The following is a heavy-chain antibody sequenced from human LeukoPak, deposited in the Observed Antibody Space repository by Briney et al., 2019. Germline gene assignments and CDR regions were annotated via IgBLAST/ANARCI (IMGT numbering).Heavy chain of an antibody. CDR2: IYYSGST. D-gene: IGHD3-10*01. CDR3: ARRFTMVRGTRRDGFDI. Sequence: PSGTLSLTCTVSGGSISINDYYWSWIRQTPGKGLEWIGYIYYSGSTYYNPSLKSRVTISVDTSKNQFSLKLTSVTAADTAVYYCARRFTMVRGTRRDGFDIWGQGTMVTVSS. CDR1: GGSISINDYY. J-gene: IGHJ3*02. V-gene: IGHV4-30-4*01.